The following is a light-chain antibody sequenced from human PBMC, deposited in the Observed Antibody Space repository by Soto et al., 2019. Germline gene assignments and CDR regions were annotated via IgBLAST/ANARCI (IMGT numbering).Light chain of an antibody. Sequence: DIQLTHSPSVLSASVGDRVTITCRASQDISSYLAWYQQKPGKAPNVLIYAASTLQSGVPSRFGGSGFGTEFTLTISSLQPEDFATYYCQQFNSYPLTFGGGTKVEIK. V-gene: IGKV1-9*01. J-gene: IGKJ4*01. CDR1: QDISSY. CDR2: AAS. CDR3: QQFNSYPLT.